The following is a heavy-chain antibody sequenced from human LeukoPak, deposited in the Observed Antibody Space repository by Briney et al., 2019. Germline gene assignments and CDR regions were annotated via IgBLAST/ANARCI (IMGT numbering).Heavy chain of an antibody. J-gene: IGHJ4*02. CDR1: GFTFSSYA. Sequence: GGSLRLSCAASGFTFSSYAMSWVRQAPGKGLEWVSAISGSGGSTYYADSVKGRFTISRDNSKNTLYLQMNSLRAEDTAVYYCAKVREPGYCSGGSCYSRPYFDYWGQGTLVTVSS. CDR2: ISGSGGST. CDR3: AKVREPGYCSGGSCYSRPYFDY. V-gene: IGHV3-23*01. D-gene: IGHD2-15*01.